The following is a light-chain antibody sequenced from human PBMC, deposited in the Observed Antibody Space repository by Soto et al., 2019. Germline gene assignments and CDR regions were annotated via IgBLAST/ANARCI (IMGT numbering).Light chain of an antibody. Sequence: QSALTQPPSASGSPGQSVTISCTGTSSDVGDYNYVSWYQQRPGKAPKLIIYEVSKRPSGVPDRFSGSKSGNTASLTVSGLQAEDEADYHCISYAGTNRPHFGGGTKLTVL. CDR1: SSDVGDYNY. V-gene: IGLV2-8*01. J-gene: IGLJ2*01. CDR3: ISYAGTNRPH. CDR2: EVS.